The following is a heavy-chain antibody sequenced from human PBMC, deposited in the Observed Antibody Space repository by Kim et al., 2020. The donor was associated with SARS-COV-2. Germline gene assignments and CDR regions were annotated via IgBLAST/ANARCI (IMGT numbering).Heavy chain of an antibody. D-gene: IGHD2-15*01. CDR2: INHSGST. CDR3: ARGRGYCSGGSCNYRNYM. V-gene: IGHV4-34*01. Sequence: SETLSLTCAVYGGSFSGYYWSWIRQPPGKGLEWIGEINHSGSTNYNPSLKSRVTISVDTSKNQFSLKLSSVTAADTAVYYCARGRGYCSGGSCNYRNYM. CDR1: GGSFSGYY. J-gene: IGHJ6*03.